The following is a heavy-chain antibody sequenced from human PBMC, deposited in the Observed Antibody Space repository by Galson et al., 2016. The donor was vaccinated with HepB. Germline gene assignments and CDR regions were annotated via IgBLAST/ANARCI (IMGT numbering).Heavy chain of an antibody. V-gene: IGHV4-31*03. CDR1: GVSISRGGHY. CDR2: IYSTGYT. J-gene: IGHJ4*02. D-gene: IGHD4-17*01. CDR3: ARGGENYGDYVVY. Sequence: TLSLTCTVSGVSISRGGHYWSWIRQHPGKGLEWIGYIYSTGYTHYNSSLKSRVTISEDTSKSQVSRMLRSVTAADTAVYYCARGGENYGDYVVYWGQGPLVIVSS.